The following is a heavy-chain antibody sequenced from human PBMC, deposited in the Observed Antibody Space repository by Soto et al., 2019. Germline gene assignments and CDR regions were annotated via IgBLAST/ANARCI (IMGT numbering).Heavy chain of an antibody. Sequence: GGSLRLSCAASGFTFDDYAMHWVRQAPGKGLEWVSGISWNSGSIGYADSVKGRFTISRDNAKNSLYLQMNSLRAEDTALYYCAKDTNVGGVIVNGAFDIWGQGTMVTVSS. CDR1: GFTFDDYA. V-gene: IGHV3-9*01. CDR3: AKDTNVGGVIVNGAFDI. J-gene: IGHJ3*02. CDR2: ISWNSGSI. D-gene: IGHD3-16*02.